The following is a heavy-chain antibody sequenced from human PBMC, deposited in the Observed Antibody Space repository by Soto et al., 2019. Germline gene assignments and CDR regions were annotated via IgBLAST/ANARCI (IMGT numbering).Heavy chain of an antibody. CDR1: GGSISSTDYY. Sequence: QVQLQESGPGLVKPSQTLSLTCTVSGGSISSTDYYRSWIRQPPGKGLEWIGYIYYSGTTYYNPSLKSRVTISVDTSMNQFSLKVSSVTAADTAVYYCARALIQLWPHYYYGLDVWGQGTTVTVSS. D-gene: IGHD5-18*01. CDR2: IYYSGTT. CDR3: ARALIQLWPHYYYGLDV. J-gene: IGHJ6*02. V-gene: IGHV4-30-4*01.